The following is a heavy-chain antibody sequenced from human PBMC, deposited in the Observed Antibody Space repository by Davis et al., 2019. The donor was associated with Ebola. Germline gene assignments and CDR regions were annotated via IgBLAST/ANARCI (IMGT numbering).Heavy chain of an antibody. CDR2: INPNSGGT. Sequence: ASVKVSCKASGYIFTNYYMHWVRQAPGQGLEWMGRINPNSGGTNYAQKFQGRVTMTRDTSISTAYMELSRLRSDDTAVYYCARDNIRQLGTHYYYGMDVWGQGTTVTVSS. CDR3: ARDNIRQLGTHYYYGMDV. J-gene: IGHJ6*02. V-gene: IGHV1-2*06. CDR1: GYIFTNYY. D-gene: IGHD6-6*01.